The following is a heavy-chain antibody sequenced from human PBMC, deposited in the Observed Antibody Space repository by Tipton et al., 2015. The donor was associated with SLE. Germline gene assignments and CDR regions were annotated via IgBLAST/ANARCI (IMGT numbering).Heavy chain of an antibody. CDR1: GCSISSYY. J-gene: IGHJ2*01. Sequence: TLSLTCTVSGCSISSYYWSWIRQPAGGGLEWIGCIYTNENTHYNPALKSRVTMSVDTSKNHFSLKLISVTAADTAVYYCAREFLNPVTTVHYYFDLWGRGTLVTVSS. V-gene: IGHV4-4*07. CDR3: AREFLNPVTTVHYYFDL. CDR2: IYTNENT. D-gene: IGHD4-11*01.